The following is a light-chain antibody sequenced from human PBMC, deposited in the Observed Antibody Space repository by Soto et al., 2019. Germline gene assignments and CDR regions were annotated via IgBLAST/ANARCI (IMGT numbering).Light chain of an antibody. Sequence: EIVLTQSPATLSLSPGERATLSCRAGRSVKNYLAWYQQKPGKAPRLLIHDASNRATGIPVRFSGSGSWTDFTLTISSLEPEDFAVYYCQHRLDWPKTFGGGTKVESK. CDR1: RSVKNY. J-gene: IGKJ4*01. CDR2: DAS. V-gene: IGKV3-11*01. CDR3: QHRLDWPKT.